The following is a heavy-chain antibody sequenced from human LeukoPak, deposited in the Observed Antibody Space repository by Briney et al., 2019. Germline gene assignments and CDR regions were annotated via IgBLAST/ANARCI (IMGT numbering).Heavy chain of an antibody. CDR3: AKSPTYYDSQFDY. J-gene: IGHJ4*02. V-gene: IGHV3-23*01. CDR2: ISGSGGST. CDR1: GFTFSSYA. D-gene: IGHD3-22*01. Sequence: GGSLRLSCAASGFTFSSYAMSWVRQAPGKGLEWVSAISGSGGSTYHADSVKGRFTISRDNSKNTLYLQMNSLRAEDTAVYYCAKSPTYYDSQFDYWGQGTLVTVSS.